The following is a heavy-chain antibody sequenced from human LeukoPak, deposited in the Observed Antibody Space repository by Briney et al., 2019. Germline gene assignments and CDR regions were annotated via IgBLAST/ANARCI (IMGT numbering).Heavy chain of an antibody. J-gene: IGHJ4*02. Sequence: GGSLRPSCAASGFTFSSSAMSWVRQAPGEGLEWVSAISGGGTFYAYSVKGRFTISRDNSKNTLSLQMNSLRPEATAIYSCAARSPAIAVAGGLDYWGQGTLVTVSS. CDR2: ISGGGT. CDR3: AARSPAIAVAGGLDY. V-gene: IGHV3-23*01. CDR1: GFTFSSSA. D-gene: IGHD6-19*01.